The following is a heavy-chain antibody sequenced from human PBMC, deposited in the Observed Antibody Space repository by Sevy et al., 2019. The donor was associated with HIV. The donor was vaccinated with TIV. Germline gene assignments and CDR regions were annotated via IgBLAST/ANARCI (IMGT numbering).Heavy chain of an antibody. J-gene: IGHJ4*02. CDR2: FSFGGGEI. CDR1: GFTFSKYS. D-gene: IGHD2-8*01. CDR3: AREGCTKPHDY. V-gene: IGHV3-23*01. Sequence: GGSLRLSCAASGFTFSKYSMSWVRQPPGKGLEWVSTFSFGGGEINYADSVKGRFTISSDNSKSSVYLQMNNLRPEDTAVYYCAREGCTKPHDYWGQGTLVTVSS.